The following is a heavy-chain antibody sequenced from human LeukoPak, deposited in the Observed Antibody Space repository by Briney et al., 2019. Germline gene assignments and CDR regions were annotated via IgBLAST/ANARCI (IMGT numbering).Heavy chain of an antibody. CDR3: ARVLRYDNSGHDSFDI. CDR1: GFTFSSYA. D-gene: IGHD3-22*01. V-gene: IGHV3-30*03. CDR2: ISYDGTNK. Sequence: GRSLRLSCAASGFTFSSYAMHWVRQAPGKGLEWVALISYDGTNKYYADSVKGRFTTSRDNSKNTLYLHMNSLRAEDTAVYYCARVLRYDNSGHDSFDIWGQGTMVTVSS. J-gene: IGHJ3*02.